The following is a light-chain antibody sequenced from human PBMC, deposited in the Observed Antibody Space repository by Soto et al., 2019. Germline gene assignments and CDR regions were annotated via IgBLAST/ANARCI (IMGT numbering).Light chain of an antibody. CDR1: SSNIGSNY. CDR3: AAWDDSLSGPRYV. CDR2: RNN. Sequence: VLTQPPSASGTPGQRVTISCSGSSSNIGSNYVYWYQQLPGTAPKLLIYRNNQRPSGVPDRFSGSKSGTSASLAISGLPSEDEADDPCAAWDDSLSGPRYVLRTGTKVTVL. J-gene: IGLJ1*01. V-gene: IGLV1-47*01.